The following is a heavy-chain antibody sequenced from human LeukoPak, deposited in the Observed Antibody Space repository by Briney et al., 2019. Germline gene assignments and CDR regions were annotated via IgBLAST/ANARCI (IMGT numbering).Heavy chain of an antibody. CDR2: IYDSGTT. V-gene: IGHV4-30-4*07. J-gene: IGHJ4*02. CDR1: GDSISSGDYS. D-gene: IGHD3-22*01. CDR3: ARNGDDSSDYYYFDY. Sequence: SETLSLTCAVSGDSISSGDYSWSWIRQPPGKGLEWIGYIYDSGTTNYNPSLKSRVTISVDTSKNQFSLKLSSVTAADTAIYYCARNGDDSSDYYYFDYWGQGTLVTVSS.